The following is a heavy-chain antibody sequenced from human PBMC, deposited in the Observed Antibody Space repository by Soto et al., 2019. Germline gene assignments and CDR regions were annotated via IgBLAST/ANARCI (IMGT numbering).Heavy chain of an antibody. D-gene: IGHD3-10*01. CDR2: IYYSGST. CDR3: ARAEAGDYYYAMDV. Sequence: LSLTCTVSGGSISSYYWSWIRQPPGKGLEWIGYIYYSGSTNYNPSLKSRVTISVDTSKNQFSLKLSSVTAADTAVYYCARAEAGDYYYAMDVWGQGTKATVSS. V-gene: IGHV4-59*01. CDR1: GGSISSYY. J-gene: IGHJ6*02.